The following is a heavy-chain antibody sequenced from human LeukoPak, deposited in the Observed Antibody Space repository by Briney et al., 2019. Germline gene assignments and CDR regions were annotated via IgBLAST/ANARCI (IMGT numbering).Heavy chain of an antibody. V-gene: IGHV3-15*01. CDR2: IKSKTYGGTT. Sequence: GGSLRLSCTASGFIFSNAWMSWVRQAPGKGLEWVGRIKSKTYGGTTDYAAPVKGRFTISRDDSKNTLYLQMNSLKTEDTAVYYCTTDGVMGGFDYWGQGTLVTVSS. CDR3: TTDGVMGGFDY. CDR1: GFIFSNAW. D-gene: IGHD1-26*01. J-gene: IGHJ4*02.